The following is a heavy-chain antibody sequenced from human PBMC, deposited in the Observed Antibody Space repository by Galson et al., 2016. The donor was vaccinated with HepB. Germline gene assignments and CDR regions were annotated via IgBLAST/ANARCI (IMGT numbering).Heavy chain of an antibody. CDR2: IYYSGTT. J-gene: IGHJ5*02. D-gene: IGHD1-14*01. V-gene: IGHV4-31*03. Sequence: TLSLTCTVSGGSINSGAFYWSWVRQHPGKGLEWIGCIYYSGTTHFSPSLKSRVTISVDTSKNHFSLNLTSVTAADTAVYYCARGPDRRGFDPWGQGTLVTVSS. CDR1: GGSINSGAFY. CDR3: ARGPDRRGFDP.